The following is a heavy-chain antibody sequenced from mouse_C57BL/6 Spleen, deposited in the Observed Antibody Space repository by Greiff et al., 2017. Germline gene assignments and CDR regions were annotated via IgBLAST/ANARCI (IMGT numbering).Heavy chain of an antibody. J-gene: IGHJ1*03. CDR2: INYDGSST. CDR3: ASLITPGYFDV. CDR1: GFPFSDYY. D-gene: IGHD1-1*01. Sequence: EVKVVESEGGLVQPGSSMKLSCTASGFPFSDYYMAWVRQVPETGLEWVANINYDGSSTYYLDSLKSRFIISRDNAKNILYLQMSSLKSEDTATYYCASLITPGYFDVWGTGTTVTVSS. V-gene: IGHV5-16*01.